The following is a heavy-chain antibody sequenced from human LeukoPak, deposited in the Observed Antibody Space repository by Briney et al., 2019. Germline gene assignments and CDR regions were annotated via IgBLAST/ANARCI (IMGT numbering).Heavy chain of an antibody. CDR2: IYYSGST. V-gene: IGHV4-39*01. D-gene: IGHD4-17*01. CDR3: ARLCQVTTCAKFEY. CDR1: GGLLNRGSDH. J-gene: IGHJ4*02. Sequence: SQTPSLPRTVSGGLLNRGSDHWGWVPPSPGKGLAWVGSIYYSGSTLYNASFESRVTMSVDTSKNQFSLKLSSVTAADTAVYYCARLCQVTTCAKFEYWGQGILVTVSS.